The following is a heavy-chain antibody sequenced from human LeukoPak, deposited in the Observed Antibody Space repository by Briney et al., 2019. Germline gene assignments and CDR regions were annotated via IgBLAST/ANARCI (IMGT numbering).Heavy chain of an antibody. J-gene: IGHJ4*02. CDR2: ISGSGGST. D-gene: IGHD3-3*01. Sequence: GGSLRLSCAASGFTVSSNYMSWVRQAPGKGLEWVSAISGSGGSTYYADSVKGRFTISRDNSKNTLYLQMNSLRAEDTAVYYCANAPDFWSGYQRFPHDYWGQGTLVTVSS. V-gene: IGHV3-23*01. CDR1: GFTVSSNY. CDR3: ANAPDFWSGYQRFPHDY.